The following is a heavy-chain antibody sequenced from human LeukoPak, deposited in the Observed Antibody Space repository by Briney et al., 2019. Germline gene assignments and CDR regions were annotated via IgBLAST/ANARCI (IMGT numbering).Heavy chain of an antibody. D-gene: IGHD3-3*01. Sequence: GGSLRLSCAASGFTFSDYYMSWIRQAPGKGLEWVANINQDGSEKYYVDSVRGRLTISRDNAENSLFLQLNRLRVEDTAVYYCTRDFGRSSYYFDFWGPGTLVTVSS. V-gene: IGHV3-7*01. CDR1: GFTFSDYY. CDR3: TRDFGRSSYYFDF. J-gene: IGHJ4*02. CDR2: INQDGSEK.